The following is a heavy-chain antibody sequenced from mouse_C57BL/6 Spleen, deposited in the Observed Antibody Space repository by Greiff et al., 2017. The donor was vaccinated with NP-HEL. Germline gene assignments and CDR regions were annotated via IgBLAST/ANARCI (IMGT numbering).Heavy chain of an antibody. D-gene: IGHD2-1*01. CDR2: INPNNGGT. V-gene: IGHV1-26*01. CDR3: ASNGNYGAWFAY. Sequence: EVQLQQSGPELVKPGASVKISCKASGYTFTDYYMNWVKQSHGKSLEWIGDINPNNGGTSYNQKFKGKATLTVDKSSSTAYMELRSLTSEDSAVYYCASNGNYGAWFAYWGQGTLVTVSA. J-gene: IGHJ3*01. CDR1: GYTFTDYY.